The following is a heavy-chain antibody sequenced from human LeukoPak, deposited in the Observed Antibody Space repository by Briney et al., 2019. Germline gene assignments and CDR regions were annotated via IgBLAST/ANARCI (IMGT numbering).Heavy chain of an antibody. J-gene: IGHJ4*02. CDR2: KSWWRH. CDR1: GGSFSGYY. Sequence: RASETLSLTCAVYGGSFSGYYWSWIRQPPREGAGVDGENKSWWRHQLQPAPQGPSPQSSRHSQEPFLLKLSSVTAADTAVYYCARLAAAGRVDYWGQGTLVTVSS. V-gene: IGHV4-34*01. CDR3: ARLAAAGRVDY. D-gene: IGHD6-13*01.